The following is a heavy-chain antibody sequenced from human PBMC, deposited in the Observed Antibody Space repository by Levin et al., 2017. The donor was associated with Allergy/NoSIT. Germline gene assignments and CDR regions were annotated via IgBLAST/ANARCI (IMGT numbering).Heavy chain of an antibody. J-gene: IGHJ5*02. D-gene: IGHD3-16*01. CDR2: IKEDGSEQ. Sequence: GGSLRLSCAASGFTLSNYWMSWVRQASGKGLEWVANIKEDGSEQYYVDSVKGRFTISRDNAKNSLDLVMNSLRVEDSAVYYCARVPVVFRSLTPDLWGQGTLVTVSS. CDR1: GFTLSNYW. V-gene: IGHV3-7*01. CDR3: ARVPVVFRSLTPDL.